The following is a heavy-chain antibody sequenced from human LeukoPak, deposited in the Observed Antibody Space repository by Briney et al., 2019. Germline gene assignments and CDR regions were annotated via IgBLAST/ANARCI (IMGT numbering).Heavy chain of an antibody. CDR3: ARDRGRYYYDSSGYPSDYGMDV. CDR1: GGTFSSYA. V-gene: IGHV1-69*05. D-gene: IGHD3-22*01. J-gene: IGHJ6*02. Sequence: SVKVSCKASGGTFSSYAISWARQAPGQGLEWMGGIIPIFGTANYAQKFQGRVTITTDESTSTAYMELSSLRSEDTAVYYCARDRGRYYYDSSGYPSDYGMDVWGQGTTVTVSS. CDR2: IIPIFGTA.